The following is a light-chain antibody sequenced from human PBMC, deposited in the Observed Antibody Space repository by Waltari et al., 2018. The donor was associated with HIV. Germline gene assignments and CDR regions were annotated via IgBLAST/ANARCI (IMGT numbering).Light chain of an antibody. Sequence: QSALTQPPSASGSPGQSVTISCTGTSSDAGGYNYVSWYQQHPGKAPKLMIYEVSKRPSGVPDRFSGSKSGNTASLTVSGLQAEDEADYYCSSYAGSNMGVFGGGTKLTVL. CDR1: SSDAGGYNY. J-gene: IGLJ2*01. V-gene: IGLV2-8*01. CDR3: SSYAGSNMGV. CDR2: EVS.